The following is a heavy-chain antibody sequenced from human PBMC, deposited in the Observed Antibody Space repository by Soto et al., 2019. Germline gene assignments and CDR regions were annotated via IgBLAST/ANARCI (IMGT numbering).Heavy chain of an antibody. J-gene: IGHJ6*02. CDR1: GYTFTSYV. CDR3: ARVVATVAGPYGMDV. V-gene: IGHV1-18*01. D-gene: IGHD6-19*01. Sequence: QVQLVQSGAEVKKPGASVKVSCRASGYTFTSYVISWVRQAPAQGLEWMGWISAYNGNTNFAQKLQGRVTMTTDTSTSTADMELRSLRSDDTAGYYCARVVATVAGPYGMDVWGQGTTVTVSS. CDR2: ISAYNGNT.